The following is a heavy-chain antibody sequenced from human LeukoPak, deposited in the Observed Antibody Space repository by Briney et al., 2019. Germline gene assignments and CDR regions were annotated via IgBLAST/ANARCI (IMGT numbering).Heavy chain of an antibody. J-gene: IGHJ6*03. CDR3: ARQYDSYFYYYLDL. CDR1: ARSIRSYY. Sequence: SATLSLTCTVSARSIRSYYCSWIRQPPGKWLEWHGYLYYRGSTTYDPSLKSRVTISIDTSKNQFSLKLSSVTAADTAVYYCARQYDSYFYYYLDLWGTGTTVTVSS. V-gene: IGHV4-59*01. D-gene: IGHD2-2*01. CDR2: LYYRGST.